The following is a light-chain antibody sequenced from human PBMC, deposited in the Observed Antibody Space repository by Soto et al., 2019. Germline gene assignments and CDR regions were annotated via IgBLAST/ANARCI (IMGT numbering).Light chain of an antibody. CDR1: QTVSSNY. Sequence: EVVLTQSPGTLSLSPGERATLSCRSIQTVSSNYFAWYQQKPGQAPRLLIYGASSRATGISDRFSGSGSGTDFTLTIRRLEPEDFAVYYCQQFGGPTPRYTFGQGTKL. J-gene: IGKJ2*01. CDR3: QQFGGPTPRYT. V-gene: IGKV3-20*01. CDR2: GAS.